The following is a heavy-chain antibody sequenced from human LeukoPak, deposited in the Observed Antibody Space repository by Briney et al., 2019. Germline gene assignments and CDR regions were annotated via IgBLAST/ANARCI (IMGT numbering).Heavy chain of an antibody. CDR1: GVSVSNSNFY. D-gene: IGHD2-2*01. Sequence: SETLSLTCTVSGVSVSNSNFYWGWIRRPPGKGPEFIGSMHYSGSTYYNPSLKSRVALFVDTSKNQFSLNLRFVTDADTAVYYCARGVYCSSASCYWDWGQGTLVTVSS. CDR2: MHYSGST. CDR3: ARGVYCSSASCYWD. V-gene: IGHV4-39*01. J-gene: IGHJ4*02.